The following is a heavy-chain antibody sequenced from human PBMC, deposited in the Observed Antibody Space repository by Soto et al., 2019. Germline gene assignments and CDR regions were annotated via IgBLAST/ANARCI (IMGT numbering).Heavy chain of an antibody. J-gene: IGHJ6*02. CDR2: IYHSGST. V-gene: IGHV4-39*01. CDR3: ARKGEAYNYYGVDV. CDR1: GGSISSSHYY. Sequence: SETLSLTCTVSGGSISSSHYYWGWIRQPPGKGPEWIGYIYHSGSTYYNPSLKTRITISVDTSKNQFSLILRSVTAADTALYYCARKGEAYNYYGVDVWGQGTTVTVSS. D-gene: IGHD2-21*01.